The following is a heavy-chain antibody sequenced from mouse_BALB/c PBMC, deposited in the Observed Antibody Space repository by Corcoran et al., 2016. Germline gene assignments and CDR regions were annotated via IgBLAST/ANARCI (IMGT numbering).Heavy chain of an antibody. Sequence: EVQLQQSGAELVKPGASVKLSCTASGFNIKDTYMHWVKQRPEQGLEWIGRIDPANGNTKYDPKFQGKATITADTSSNTAYLQLSSLTSEDTAVYYCARREGNYWYFDVWGAGTTVTVSS. V-gene: IGHV14-3*02. CDR3: ARREGNYWYFDV. J-gene: IGHJ1*01. CDR2: IDPANGNT. D-gene: IGHD2-1*01. CDR1: GFNIKDTY.